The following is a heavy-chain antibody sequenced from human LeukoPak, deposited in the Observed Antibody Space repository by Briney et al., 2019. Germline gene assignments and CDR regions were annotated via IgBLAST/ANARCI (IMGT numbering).Heavy chain of an antibody. CDR2: IYYSGST. Sequence: SETLSLTCTVSGGSINSYYWSWIRQPPGKGLEWIGYIYYSGSTNYNPSLKSRVTISVDTSKNQFSLKLSSVTAADTAVYYRARGGGSGWYSSENWFDPWGQGTLVTVSS. J-gene: IGHJ5*02. V-gene: IGHV4-59*01. CDR1: GGSINSYY. CDR3: ARGGGSGWYSSENWFDP. D-gene: IGHD6-19*01.